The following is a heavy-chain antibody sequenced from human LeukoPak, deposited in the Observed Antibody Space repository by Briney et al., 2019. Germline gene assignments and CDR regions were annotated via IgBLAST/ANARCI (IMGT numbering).Heavy chain of an antibody. D-gene: IGHD2/OR15-2a*01. Sequence: PSGTLSLTCEVSGGSISSSSYYWGWIRQPPGKGLEWIGSIYYSGSTYYNPSLKSRVTISVDTSKNQFSLKLSSVTAADTAVYYCARLRDAIVHDNWFDPWGQGTLVTVSS. CDR1: GGSISSSSYY. CDR2: IYYSGST. V-gene: IGHV4-39*01. J-gene: IGHJ5*02. CDR3: ARLRDAIVHDNWFDP.